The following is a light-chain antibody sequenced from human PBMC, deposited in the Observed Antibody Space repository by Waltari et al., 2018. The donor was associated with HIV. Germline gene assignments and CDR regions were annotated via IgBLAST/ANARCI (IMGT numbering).Light chain of an antibody. CDR2: WAS. CDR1: QTIFYKSNNKNY. CDR3: QQFYRTPYT. Sequence: DIVMTQSPESLAVSLGERANINCTSSQTIFYKSNNKNYLAWYQRKPGQSPKLLVSWASNREFGVPDRFSGSGSGTDFTLTISSLQAEDVAVYYCQQFYRTPYTFGQGTRLEFK. J-gene: IGKJ2*01. V-gene: IGKV4-1*01.